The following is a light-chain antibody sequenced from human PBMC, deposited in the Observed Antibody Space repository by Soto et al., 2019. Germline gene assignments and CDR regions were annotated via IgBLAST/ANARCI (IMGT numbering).Light chain of an antibody. CDR2: DAS. Sequence: EIVLTQSPATLSLSPGERATLSCRASQSVDRYLAWYPQTPGQAPRLLIFDASNRATGIPARFSGSGSGTDFTLTISSLESEDFAVYYCQQRDNGLTFGGGTKVEMK. V-gene: IGKV3-11*01. CDR3: QQRDNGLT. CDR1: QSVDRY. J-gene: IGKJ4*01.